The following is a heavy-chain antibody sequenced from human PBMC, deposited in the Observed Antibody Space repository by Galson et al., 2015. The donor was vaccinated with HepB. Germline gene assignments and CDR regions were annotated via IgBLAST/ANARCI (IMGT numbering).Heavy chain of an antibody. J-gene: IGHJ6*03. D-gene: IGHD4-23*01. CDR1: GFTFSSYG. V-gene: IGHV3-33*01. CDR3: ARGPTAFYGGDYYYYMDV. Sequence: SLRLSCAASGFTFSSYGMHWVRQAPGKGLEWVALIWYDGNNKYYADSVKGRFTISRDNSKNTLYLQMNSLRAEDTAVYYCARGPTAFYGGDYYYYMDVWGKGTTVTVSS. CDR2: IWYDGNNK.